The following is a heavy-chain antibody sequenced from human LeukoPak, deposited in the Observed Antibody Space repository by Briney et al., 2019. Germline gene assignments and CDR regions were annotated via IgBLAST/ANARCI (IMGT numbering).Heavy chain of an antibody. CDR3: ARGYSDYYYFDS. D-gene: IGHD4-11*01. CDR2: SNTDGSST. V-gene: IGHV3-74*01. J-gene: IGHJ4*02. Sequence: GGSLRLSCAVSGFTFSRYWMHWVRQAPGKGLVWVSRSNTDGSSTNYADSVKGRFTISRDNAKSTLYLQMNSLRAEDTAVYYCARGYSDYYYFDSWGQGTLVTVSS. CDR1: GFTFSRYW.